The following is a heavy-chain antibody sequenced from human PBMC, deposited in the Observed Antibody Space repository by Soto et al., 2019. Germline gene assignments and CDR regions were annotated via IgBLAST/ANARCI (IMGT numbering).Heavy chain of an antibody. V-gene: IGHV4-30-4*01. CDR3: ARVKGTTRFMWWFDP. J-gene: IGHJ5*02. D-gene: IGHD4-17*01. Sequence: QVQLQESGPGLVKLSQTLSLTCTVSGGSISSGDYYWSWIRQPPGKGLEWIGYIYYSGSTYYNPSLKSRVTISVDTSKNQFSLKLSSVTAADTAVYYCARVKGTTRFMWWFDPWGQGTLVTVSS. CDR2: IYYSGST. CDR1: GGSISSGDYY.